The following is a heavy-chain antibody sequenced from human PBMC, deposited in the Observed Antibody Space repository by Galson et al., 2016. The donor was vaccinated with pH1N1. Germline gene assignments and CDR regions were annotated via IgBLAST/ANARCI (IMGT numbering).Heavy chain of an antibody. V-gene: IGHV4-39*01. Sequence: SETLSLTCTVSGGSLSSSSYYWGWIRQPPGKGLEWIANIYYSGSTYYNPSLKSRVTISVDTSKNQFSLKLSSVTAAYTAVYYCARTRGFDAFDIWGQGTMVTVSS. J-gene: IGHJ3*02. D-gene: IGHD3-10*01. CDR3: ARTRGFDAFDI. CDR1: GGSLSSSSYY. CDR2: IYYSGST.